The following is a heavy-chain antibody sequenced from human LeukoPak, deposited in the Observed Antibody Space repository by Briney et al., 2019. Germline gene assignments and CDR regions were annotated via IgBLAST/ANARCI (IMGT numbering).Heavy chain of an antibody. D-gene: IGHD3-22*01. CDR3: TTTYYYDSSEGY. CDR1: GFTFSNAW. CDR2: IKSEADGGST. Sequence: GGSLRLSCAASGFTFSNAWMNWVRQAPGKGLEWVGRIKSEADGGSTDYAAPVKGRFTISRNDSKNTLYLQMNSLKTEDTAVYYCTTTYYYDSSEGYWGQGTLVTVSS. V-gene: IGHV3-15*07. J-gene: IGHJ4*02.